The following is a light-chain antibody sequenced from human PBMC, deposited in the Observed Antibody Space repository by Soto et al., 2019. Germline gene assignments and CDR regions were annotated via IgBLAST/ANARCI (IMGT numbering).Light chain of an antibody. V-gene: IGKV1-5*03. CDR1: QSINIW. Sequence: DIQMTQSPSTLSASVGDRVTITCRASQSINIWLAWFQQKPGKAPKLLIYKTSTLESGVPSRFSGSASGTEFTLTISSLQPDDFETYYCQQYYVYPKTFGQGTKVEVK. CDR2: KTS. CDR3: QQYYVYPKT. J-gene: IGKJ1*01.